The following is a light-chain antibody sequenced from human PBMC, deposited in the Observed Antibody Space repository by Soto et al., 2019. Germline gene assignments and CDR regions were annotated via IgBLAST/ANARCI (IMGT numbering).Light chain of an antibody. CDR1: QSVSSN. CDR3: QQHHDWPT. CDR2: DAS. J-gene: IGKJ5*01. V-gene: IGKV3-15*01. Sequence: EIVLTQSPATLSLSPGERPTLSCRASQSVSSNLAWYQQKPCQATXXLIHDASTSATGIPARFNGSGSGTEFILTISSVESEDFAIDDCQQHHDWPTFGQGTRLEIK.